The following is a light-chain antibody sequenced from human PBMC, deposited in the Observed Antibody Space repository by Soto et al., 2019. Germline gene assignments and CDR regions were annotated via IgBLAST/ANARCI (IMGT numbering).Light chain of an antibody. CDR2: DAS. CDR3: QDYGTFPYT. V-gene: IGKV3-20*01. J-gene: IGKJ2*01. CDR1: QTVGGNY. Sequence: ESVLTQSPGTLSLSPGERATLSCRASQTVGGNYLAWYQHRPGRSPRLLIYDASSRPGGIPDKFSGSGSGTDFSLTVNSLEPEDFAVYYWQDYGTFPYTFGQGTKLEIK.